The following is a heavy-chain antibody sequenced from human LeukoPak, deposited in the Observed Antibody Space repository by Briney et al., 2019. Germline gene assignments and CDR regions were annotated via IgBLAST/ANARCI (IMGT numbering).Heavy chain of an antibody. D-gene: IGHD6-13*01. CDR1: GGSISTYY. J-gene: IGHJ4*02. Sequence: SETLSLTCTVSGGSISTYYWSWIRQPAGKGLEWIGRIYTSGSTNYNPSLQSRVTMSVDTSKNQFSLELTSVTAADTAVYYCARDRPYSSSASLFDYWGQGTLVTVSS. CDR2: IYTSGST. CDR3: ARDRPYSSSASLFDY. V-gene: IGHV4-4*07.